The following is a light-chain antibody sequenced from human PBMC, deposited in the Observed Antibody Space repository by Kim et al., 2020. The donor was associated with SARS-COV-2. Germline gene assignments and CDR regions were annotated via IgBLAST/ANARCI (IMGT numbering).Light chain of an antibody. CDR2: KAY. CDR1: QIISTW. Sequence: DIQMTQSPSTLSASVGDRVTITCRASQIISTWLAWYQQKPGKAPNLLIYKAYSLESGVPSRFSGSGSGTEFTLTISSLQPDDFATYYCQQYNTYPLTFGGGTKVDIK. V-gene: IGKV1-5*03. J-gene: IGKJ4*01. CDR3: QQYNTYPLT.